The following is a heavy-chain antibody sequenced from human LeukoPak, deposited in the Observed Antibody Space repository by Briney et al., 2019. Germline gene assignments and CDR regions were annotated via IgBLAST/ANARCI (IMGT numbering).Heavy chain of an antibody. J-gene: IGHJ3*02. Sequence: PSETLSLTCTVSGGSISSGDYYWSWIRQPPGKGLEWIGYIYYSGSTYYNPSLKSRVTISVDTSKNQFSLKLSSVTAADTAVYYCAREGLVRTFDIWGRGTMVTVSS. CDR2: IYYSGST. D-gene: IGHD2-21*01. CDR1: GGSISSGDYY. V-gene: IGHV4-30-4*08. CDR3: AREGLVRTFDI.